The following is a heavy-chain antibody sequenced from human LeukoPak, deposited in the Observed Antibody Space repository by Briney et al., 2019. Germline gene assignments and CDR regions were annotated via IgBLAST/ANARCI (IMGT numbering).Heavy chain of an antibody. CDR3: ANGGSMAHEKIHN. Sequence: GGSLRLSCVASGFTFSTFGMSWVRQAPGKGLEWVSSISDTGGYTYYADYMKGRFTISRDNSKNTLYLQMNSLRAEDTAVYHCANGGSMAHEKIHNWGQGTLVTVSS. V-gene: IGHV3-23*01. CDR1: GFTFSTFG. J-gene: IGHJ4*02. CDR2: ISDTGGYT. D-gene: IGHD2/OR15-2a*01.